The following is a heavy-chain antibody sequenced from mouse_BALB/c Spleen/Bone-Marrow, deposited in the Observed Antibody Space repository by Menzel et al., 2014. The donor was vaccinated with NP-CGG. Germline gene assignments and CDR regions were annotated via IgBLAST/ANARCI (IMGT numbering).Heavy chain of an antibody. V-gene: IGHV14-3*02. Sequence: EVQLQQSGAELVKPGASVKLSCTASGFNIKDTYMHWVKQRPEQGLEWIGRIYPANGDTKYDPKFQGKATITADTSSNTAYLQLSSLTSEDPAVYYCARYGNGLMDYWGQGTSVTVSS. D-gene: IGHD2-1*01. CDR3: ARYGNGLMDY. J-gene: IGHJ4*01. CDR1: GFNIKDTY. CDR2: IYPANGDT.